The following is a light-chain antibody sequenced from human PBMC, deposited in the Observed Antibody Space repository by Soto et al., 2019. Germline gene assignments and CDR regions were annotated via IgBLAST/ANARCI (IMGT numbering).Light chain of an antibody. CDR2: EIS. Sequence: QSALTQPASVAGSPGQSITISCTGTSSDVGNYIYVSWYQQHPGKAPKLMIYEISNRPSGISNRFSGSKSGNTASLTISGLQAQDEADYYCSSYTSSNTPLVFGTGTKLTVL. CDR3: SSYTSSNTPLV. V-gene: IGLV2-14*01. CDR1: SSDVGNYIY. J-gene: IGLJ1*01.